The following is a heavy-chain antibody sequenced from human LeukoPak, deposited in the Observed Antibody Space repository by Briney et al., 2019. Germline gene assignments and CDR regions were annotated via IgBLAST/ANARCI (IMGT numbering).Heavy chain of an antibody. J-gene: IGHJ4*02. CDR1: QSTSYSYW. CDR3: AGGGFSGFDH. D-gene: IGHD4-23*01. Sequence: PGGSLGLSCAAAQSTSYSYWMHWVRLVPGKGLAWVSRVNSDGTSTTYADSVKGRFTVSRDNAQNTLYLQMDSLRVDDTAVYYCAGGGFSGFDHWGQGILVTVSS. V-gene: IGHV3-74*03. CDR2: VNSDGTST.